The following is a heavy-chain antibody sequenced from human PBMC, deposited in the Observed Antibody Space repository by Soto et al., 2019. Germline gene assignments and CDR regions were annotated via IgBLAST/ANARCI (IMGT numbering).Heavy chain of an antibody. Sequence: EVQLVESGGGLVQPGGSLRLSCAASGFRFSDYSMTWVRQAPGKGLEWVADIKHDGSEKHYLDSVKGRFTISRDDARNSLYLQISSLGAEDTAVYYCARVGVAAPIDPWGQGTLVTVSS. CDR2: IKHDGSEK. CDR1: GFRFSDYS. J-gene: IGHJ5*02. CDR3: ARVGVAAPIDP. D-gene: IGHD6-6*01. V-gene: IGHV3-7*01.